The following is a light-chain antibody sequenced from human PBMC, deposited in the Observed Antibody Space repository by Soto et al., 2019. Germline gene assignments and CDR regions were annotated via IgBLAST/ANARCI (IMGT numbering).Light chain of an antibody. V-gene: IGLV2-11*01. CDR1: SSDVGAYKY. CDR3: CSYAGSYTWV. J-gene: IGLJ1*01. CDR2: DVT. Sequence: QSALTQPRSVSGSPGQSVTISCTGTSSDVGAYKYVSWYQHYTGEAPKVMIYDVTQRPSGVPDRFSGTKSGNTASLTISGLQAEDEADYDCCSYAGSYTWVFGSGTKVTVL.